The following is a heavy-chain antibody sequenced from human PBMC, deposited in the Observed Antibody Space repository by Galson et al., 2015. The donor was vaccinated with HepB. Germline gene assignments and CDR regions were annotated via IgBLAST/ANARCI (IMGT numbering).Heavy chain of an antibody. CDR2: INQDGSEK. V-gene: IGHV3-7*05. Sequence: SLRLSCAASGFTFSNYWMTWVRQAPGKGLEWVANINQDGSEKYYVDSVRGRFTISRDNAKKSLYLQMNTLTAEDTAVYYCARDLSRSEGATLLIYYYGVDVWRQVTTITV. D-gene: IGHD3-16*01. J-gene: IGHJ6*02. CDR3: ARDLSRSEGATLLIYYYGVDV. CDR1: GFTFSNYW.